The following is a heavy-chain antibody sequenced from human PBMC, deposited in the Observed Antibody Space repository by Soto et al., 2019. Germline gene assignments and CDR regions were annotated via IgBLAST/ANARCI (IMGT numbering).Heavy chain of an antibody. J-gene: IGHJ6*02. D-gene: IGHD3-16*01. Sequence: EVQLVESGGGLVQPGRSLRLSCAASGFTFDDYAMHWVRQAPGKGLEWVSGISWNSGSIGYADSVKGRFTISTDNAQNSLYLQMNSLRAEDPALYYFAKDSTLGGWGGMDVWGQGTTVTVSS. V-gene: IGHV3-9*01. CDR2: ISWNSGSI. CDR1: GFTFDDYA. CDR3: AKDSTLGGWGGMDV.